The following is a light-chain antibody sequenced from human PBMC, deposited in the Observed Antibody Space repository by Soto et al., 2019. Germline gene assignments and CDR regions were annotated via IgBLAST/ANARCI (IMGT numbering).Light chain of an antibody. Sequence: DIQMTQSPSTPSASVGDRVTITCRASQSISSWLAWYQQKPGKAPKLLIYKASSLESGVPSRFSGSGSGTEFTLTISSLQPDDFATYYCQHYNSSPLTFGGGTKVEIK. CDR1: QSISSW. V-gene: IGKV1-5*03. CDR3: QHYNSSPLT. CDR2: KAS. J-gene: IGKJ4*01.